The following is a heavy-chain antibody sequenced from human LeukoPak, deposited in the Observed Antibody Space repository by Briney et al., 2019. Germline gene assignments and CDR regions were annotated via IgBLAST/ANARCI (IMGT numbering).Heavy chain of an antibody. CDR2: ISDNGAYT. J-gene: IGHJ4*02. D-gene: IGHD3-10*01. CDR3: ASGGLLLWFGELSFQADY. Sequence: GGSLRLSCAASGFTFNIFTMTWVRQAPGKGLEWVSIISDNGAYTYYADSVKGRFTISRDNSKNMVFMQMNSLRAEDTAVYYCASGGLLLWFGELSFQADYWGQGTLVTVSS. CDR1: GFTFNIFT. V-gene: IGHV3-23*01.